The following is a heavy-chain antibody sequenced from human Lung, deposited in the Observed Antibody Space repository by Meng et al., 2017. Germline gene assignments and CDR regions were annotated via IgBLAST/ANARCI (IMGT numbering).Heavy chain of an antibody. CDR2: IFHSGST. CDR3: ARFDISSSGRGDY. D-gene: IGHD1-26*01. J-gene: IGHJ4*02. CDR1: GASITSSTW. V-gene: IGHV4-4*02. Sequence: GPGLGKPSGPPSLTCAVSGASITSSTWWSWVRQPPGKGLEWFGEIFHSGSTNYNPPLESRVTISVDKSKNQFSLKVYSVTAADTATYYCARFDISSSGRGDYWGQGILVTVSS.